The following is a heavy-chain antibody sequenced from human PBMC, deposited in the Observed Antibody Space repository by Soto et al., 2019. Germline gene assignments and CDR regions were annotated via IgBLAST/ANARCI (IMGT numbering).Heavy chain of an antibody. Sequence: GGSLRLSCAVSGLTFSSKWMHWVRQAPGKGLVWVSLISGDGGNKVYADSVKGRFTISRDNSKNTLYLQMNSLRAEDTAVYYCARDLSGDYGALDTWGQGTMVTVSS. V-gene: IGHV3-74*01. CDR3: ARDLSGDYGALDT. CDR2: ISGDGGNK. J-gene: IGHJ3*02. D-gene: IGHD4-17*01. CDR1: GLTFSSKW.